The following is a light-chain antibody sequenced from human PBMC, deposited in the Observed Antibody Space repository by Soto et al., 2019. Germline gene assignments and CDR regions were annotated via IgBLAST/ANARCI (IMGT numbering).Light chain of an antibody. J-gene: IGKJ4*01. CDR2: GAS. Sequence: IVLTQSPGTLSLSPGEGVTLACRASQSFNSRYFAWYQQKPGQAPRLLLYGASTRATSLPDRFGGSGSGTNFTLTISRLQPYDFAVYYCQQNNTAPHLTFGGGTKVEIK. CDR1: QSFNSRY. CDR3: QQNNTAPHLT. V-gene: IGKV3-20*01.